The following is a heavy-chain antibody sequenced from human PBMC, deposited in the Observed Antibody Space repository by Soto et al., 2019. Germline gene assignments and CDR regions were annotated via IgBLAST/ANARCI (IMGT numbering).Heavy chain of an antibody. CDR3: ARMGDVPYYYYGMDV. CDR2: INGYNGNT. Sequence: QVQLVQSGAEVKKPEASVKVSCKASGYTFSTYGISWVRQAPGQGLEWMGWINGYNGNTNYAPKLQGRITMTTDTSTTTAYMELRSLRSDDTAVYYCARMGDVPYYYYGMDVWGQGTTVTVSS. J-gene: IGHJ6*02. V-gene: IGHV1-18*01. CDR1: GYTFSTYG. D-gene: IGHD3-16*01.